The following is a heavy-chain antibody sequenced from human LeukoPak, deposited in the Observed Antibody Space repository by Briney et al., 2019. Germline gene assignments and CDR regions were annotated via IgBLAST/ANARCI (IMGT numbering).Heavy chain of an antibody. V-gene: IGHV4-4*07. D-gene: IGHD3-10*01. Sequence: SETLSLTCTVSGGSISGYYWSWIRQPAGKGLEWIGRGYTSGGTNYNPSLKSRVTMSLDTSKSQFSLKLSSVTAADTAVYYCARDLAGSGSYWGQGTLVTVSS. CDR3: ARDLAGSGSY. CDR1: GGSISGYY. J-gene: IGHJ4*02. CDR2: GYTSGGT.